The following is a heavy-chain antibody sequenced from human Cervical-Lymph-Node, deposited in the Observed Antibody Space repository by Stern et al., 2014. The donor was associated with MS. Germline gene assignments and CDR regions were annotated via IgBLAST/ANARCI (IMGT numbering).Heavy chain of an antibody. CDR1: GFTFSSHA. V-gene: IGHV3-30*01. CDR3: ARDEYLDYAYSYYGMDV. J-gene: IGHJ6*02. Sequence: MQLVESGGGVVQPGRSLRLSCAASGFTFSSHAMHWVRQAPGKGLEWVAVISYDGSNKYVADSVKGRFTISRDNSKNTLFLQMNSLRAEDTAMYYCARDEYLDYAYSYYGMDVWGQGTTVTVSS. CDR2: ISYDGSNK. D-gene: IGHD4-17*01.